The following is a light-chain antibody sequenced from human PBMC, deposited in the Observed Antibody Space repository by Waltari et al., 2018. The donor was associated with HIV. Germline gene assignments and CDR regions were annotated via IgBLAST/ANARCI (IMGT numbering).Light chain of an antibody. Sequence: QSALTQPRSVSGSPGQSVTISCTRTGSDVGNFNFVSWYQHLPAKAPKLLIYDVTKRPPGVPVRFSGSKSGDTASLTISGLQAEDEADYYCCTYAAKYVLFGGGTNLTVL. J-gene: IGLJ2*01. V-gene: IGLV2-11*01. CDR2: DVT. CDR3: CTYAAKYVL. CDR1: GSDVGNFNF.